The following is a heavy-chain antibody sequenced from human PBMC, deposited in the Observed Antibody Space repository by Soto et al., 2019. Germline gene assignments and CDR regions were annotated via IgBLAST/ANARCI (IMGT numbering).Heavy chain of an antibody. J-gene: IGHJ6*02. CDR3: ARVVRYFDTPYGMDV. V-gene: IGHV3-23*01. D-gene: IGHD3-9*01. Sequence: EGQLLESGEGLVQPGGSLKLSCAASGFTFSNYAMSWVRQAPGKGLEWVSGIGGSGSNTYYADSVKGRFTISRDNSKNTLFLHMNSLRAEDTAEYYCARVVRYFDTPYGMDVWGQGTTVTVSS. CDR1: GFTFSNYA. CDR2: IGGSGSNT.